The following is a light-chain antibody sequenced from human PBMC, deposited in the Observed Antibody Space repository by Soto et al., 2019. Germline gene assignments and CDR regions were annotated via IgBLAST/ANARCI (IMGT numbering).Light chain of an antibody. V-gene: IGLV1-40*01. Sequence: QSVLTQPPSVSGAPGQRVTISCTGNNSNIGGGYDVHWYQQLPGTAPKLLIYGNINRPSGVPDRFSGSKSYASASLAITGLQSEDEADYYCHSYDSRLSGSVFGGGTKLTVL. J-gene: IGLJ2*01. CDR3: HSYDSRLSGSV. CDR2: GNI. CDR1: NSNIGGGYD.